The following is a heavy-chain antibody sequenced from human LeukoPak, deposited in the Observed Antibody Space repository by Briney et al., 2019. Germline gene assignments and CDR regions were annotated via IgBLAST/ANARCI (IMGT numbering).Heavy chain of an antibody. D-gene: IGHD3-10*01. J-gene: IGHJ4*02. CDR2: IYHSGST. CDR3: ARRSGSSITMVRGVKD. V-gene: IGHV4-38-2*02. Sequence: SETLSLTCTVSGYSISSGYYWGWIRQPPGKGLEWIGSIYHSGSTYYNPSLKSRVTISVDTSKNQFSLKLSSVTAADTAVYYCARRSGSSITMVRGVKDWGQGTLVTVSS. CDR1: GYSISSGYY.